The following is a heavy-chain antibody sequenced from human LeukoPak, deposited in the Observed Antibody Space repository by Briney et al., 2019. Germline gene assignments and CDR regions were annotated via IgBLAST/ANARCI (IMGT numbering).Heavy chain of an antibody. J-gene: IGHJ5*02. CDR2: INHNSGAT. D-gene: IGHD3-10*01. CDR3: ARGRFGEWDNWFDP. V-gene: IGHV1-2*02. Sequence: GASVKVSCKPSGYTFTRYYIHWVRQAPGEGLGWMAWINHNSGATNYAQKLQGRVTMTRDTSISTAYMELSRLTSDDTAVYFCARGRFGEWDNWFDPWGQGTLVTVSS. CDR1: GYTFTRYY.